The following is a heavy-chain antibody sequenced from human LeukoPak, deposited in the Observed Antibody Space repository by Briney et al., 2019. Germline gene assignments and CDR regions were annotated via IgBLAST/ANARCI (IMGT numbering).Heavy chain of an antibody. CDR1: GFTFSSYA. Sequence: GGSLRLSCAASGFTFSSYAMSWVRQAPGKRLEWVSAISGSGGSTYYADSVKGRFTISRDNSKNTLYLQMNSLRAEDTAVYYCAKDNYPGGYYYGMDVWGQGTTVTVSS. V-gene: IGHV3-23*01. CDR2: ISGSGGST. D-gene: IGHD4-11*01. CDR3: AKDNYPGGYYYGMDV. J-gene: IGHJ6*02.